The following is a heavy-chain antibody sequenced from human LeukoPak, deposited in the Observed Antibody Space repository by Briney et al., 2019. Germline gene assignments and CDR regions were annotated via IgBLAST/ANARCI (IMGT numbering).Heavy chain of an antibody. J-gene: IGHJ4*02. CDR3: GRYDSGYAT. Sequence: PSETLSLTCTVSGGSISSSSYYWGWIRQPPGKGLEWIGSIYYSGSTYYNPSLKSRVTISVDTSKNQFSPKLSSVTAADTAVYYCGRYDSGYATWGQGTLVTVSS. CDR2: IYYSGST. CDR1: GGSISSSSYY. D-gene: IGHD5-12*01. V-gene: IGHV4-39*01.